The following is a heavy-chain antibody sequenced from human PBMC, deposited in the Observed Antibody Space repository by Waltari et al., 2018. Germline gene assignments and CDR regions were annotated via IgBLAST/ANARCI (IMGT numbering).Heavy chain of an antibody. CDR3: AEEGNTTAGLFDS. V-gene: IGHV4-38-2*02. CDR2: IYHTGSS. D-gene: IGHD6-25*01. CDR1: GHSVNNDFY. J-gene: IGHJ4*02. Sequence: VQLRESGPGLVRSSATLSLTCTVSGHSVNNDFYWAWIRQSPGGGLEWIASIYHTGSSHYNSSLKSRVSISTDMSTKQFFLTLTHLTAADTAVYYCAEEGNTTAGLFDSWGQGTLVTVSS.